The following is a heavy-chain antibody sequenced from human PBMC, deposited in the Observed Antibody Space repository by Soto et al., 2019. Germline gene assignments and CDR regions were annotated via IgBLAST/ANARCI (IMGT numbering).Heavy chain of an antibody. V-gene: IGHV1-18*01. CDR3: ARAVVVTAAMFWVANWFDP. J-gene: IGHJ5*02. CDR1: GYTFTSYG. D-gene: IGHD2-2*01. Sequence: ASVKVSCKASGYTFTSYGISWVRQAPGQGLEWMGWISAYNGNTNYAQKLQGRVTMTTDTSTSTAYMELRSLRSDDTAVYYCARAVVVTAAMFWVANWFDPWGQGTLVTVSS. CDR2: ISAYNGNT.